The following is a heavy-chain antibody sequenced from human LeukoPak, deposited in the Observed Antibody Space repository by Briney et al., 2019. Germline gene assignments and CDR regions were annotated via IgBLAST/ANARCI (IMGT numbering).Heavy chain of an antibody. V-gene: IGHV3-15*01. J-gene: IGHJ6*02. Sequence: GGSLRLSCAASGFSFSEKYMCWVRQAPGKGLEWIGRIKNKHEGGTTHCAPPVKGRFTISRDNAKNSLYLQMNSLRAEDTAVYYCARESDGELLKPRLLGMDVWGQGTTVTVSS. CDR2: IKNKHEGGTT. CDR1: GFSFSEKY. D-gene: IGHD1-7*01. CDR3: ARESDGELLKPRLLGMDV.